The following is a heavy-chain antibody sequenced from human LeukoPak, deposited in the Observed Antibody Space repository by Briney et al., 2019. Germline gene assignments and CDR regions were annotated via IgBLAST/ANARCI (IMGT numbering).Heavy chain of an antibody. CDR2: IYSGGST. CDR3: AILYSSGWYGSDGMDV. J-gene: IGHJ6*02. V-gene: IGHV3-53*01. Sequence: PGGSLRLSRAASGFTVSSNYMSWVRQAPGKGLEWVSVIYSGGSTYYADSVKGRFTISRDNSKNTLYLQMNSLRAEDTAVYYCAILYSSGWYGSDGMDVWGQGTTVTVSS. D-gene: IGHD6-19*01. CDR1: GFTVSSNY.